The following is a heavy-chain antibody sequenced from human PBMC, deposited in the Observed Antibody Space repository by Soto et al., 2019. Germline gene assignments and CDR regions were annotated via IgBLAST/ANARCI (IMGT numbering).Heavy chain of an antibody. Sequence: EVQLVESGGVVVQPGGSLRLSCAASGFTFDDYTMHWVRQAPGKGLEWFSLISWDGGSTYYADSVKGRFTISRDNSKNSLYLQMNSLRTEDTALYYCAKVGGSGSYYRDHYGMDVWGQGTTVTVSS. CDR2: ISWDGGST. J-gene: IGHJ6*02. D-gene: IGHD3-10*01. V-gene: IGHV3-43*01. CDR1: GFTFDDYT. CDR3: AKVGGSGSYYRDHYGMDV.